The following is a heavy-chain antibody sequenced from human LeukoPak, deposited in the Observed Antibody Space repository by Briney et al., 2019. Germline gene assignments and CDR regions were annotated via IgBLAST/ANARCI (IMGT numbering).Heavy chain of an antibody. V-gene: IGHV4-39*07. Sequence: SETLSLTCAVSGGSISSGGYSWSWIRQPPGKGLEWIGSIYYSGSTYYNPSLKSRVTISVDTSKNQFSLKLSSVTAADTAVYYCARDRAEYSSGWYDDYWGQGTLVTVSS. CDR3: ARDRAEYSSGWYDDY. D-gene: IGHD6-19*01. CDR2: IYYSGST. J-gene: IGHJ4*02. CDR1: GGSISSGGYS.